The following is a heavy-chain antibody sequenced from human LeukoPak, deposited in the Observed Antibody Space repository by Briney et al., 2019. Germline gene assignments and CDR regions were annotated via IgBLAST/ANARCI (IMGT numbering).Heavy chain of an antibody. CDR1: SYTFTNYG. D-gene: IGHD2-2*01. CDR3: ARDVCSSTSCYYPPRVGFDY. V-gene: IGHV1-18*01. J-gene: IGHJ4*02. Sequence: ASVKVSCKASSYTFTNYGISWVRQAPGQGLEWMGWISAYNGNTNYAQKFQGRVTMTTDTSTSTAYMELRSLRSDDTAVYYCARDVCSSTSCYYPPRVGFDYWGQGTLVTVSS. CDR2: ISAYNGNT.